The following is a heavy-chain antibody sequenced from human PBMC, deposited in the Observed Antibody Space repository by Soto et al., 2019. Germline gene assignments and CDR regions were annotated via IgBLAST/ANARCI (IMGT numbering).Heavy chain of an antibody. J-gene: IGHJ3*02. CDR2: IWYDGSNK. Sequence: GGSLRLSCAASGFTFSSYGMHWVRQAPGKGLEWVAAIWYDGSNKYYADSVKGRFTISRDNSKNTLYLQMNSLRAEDTAVYYCARDQGLNAFDIWGQGTMVTVSS. CDR3: ARDQGLNAFDI. V-gene: IGHV3-33*01. CDR1: GFTFSSYG.